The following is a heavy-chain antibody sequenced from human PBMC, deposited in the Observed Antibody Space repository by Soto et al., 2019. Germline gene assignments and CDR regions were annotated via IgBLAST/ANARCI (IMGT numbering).Heavy chain of an antibody. CDR2: ISTSSSYI. J-gene: IGHJ4*02. D-gene: IGHD6-19*01. CDR1: GFTFSSFN. CDR3: PGDGLLGGTGAGTDELDY. Sequence: EVQLVESGGGLVKPGGSLRRSCAVSGFTFSSFNMNWVLQAQGKGLEWVSSISTSSSYIYYADSVKGRFTISRDNGKHSLHLQMNSLRAEDTAVYYCPGDGLLGGTGAGTDELDYWGQGRLGTVSS. V-gene: IGHV3-21*01.